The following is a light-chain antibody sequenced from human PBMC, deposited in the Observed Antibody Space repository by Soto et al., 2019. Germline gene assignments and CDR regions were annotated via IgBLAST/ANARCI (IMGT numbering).Light chain of an antibody. CDR3: LQVYSFPRT. V-gene: IGKV1-12*01. Sequence: DIQMTQSPSSVSASIGDRVTITCRASQDIGRRLAWFQQKPGKAPKYLIRAASSLQGGVPSTFSGSGSGTDFTLTINTLHPEDFATYYCLQVYSFPRTFGQGTTVDIK. CDR1: QDIGRR. J-gene: IGKJ1*01. CDR2: AAS.